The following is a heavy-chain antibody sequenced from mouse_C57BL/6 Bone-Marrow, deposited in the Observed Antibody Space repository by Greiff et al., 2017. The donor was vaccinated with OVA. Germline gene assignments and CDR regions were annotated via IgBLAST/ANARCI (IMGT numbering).Heavy chain of an antibody. CDR2: IYPRSGNT. CDR1: GYTFTSYG. J-gene: IGHJ2*01. CDR3: ARRLGVDY. D-gene: IGHD4-1*01. V-gene: IGHV1-81*01. Sequence: QVQLKQSGAELARPGASVKLSCKASGYTFTSYGISWVKQRTGQGLEWIGEIYPRSGNTYYNEKFKGKATLTADKSSSTAYMELRSLTSEDSAVYFCARRLGVDYWGQGTTLTVSS.